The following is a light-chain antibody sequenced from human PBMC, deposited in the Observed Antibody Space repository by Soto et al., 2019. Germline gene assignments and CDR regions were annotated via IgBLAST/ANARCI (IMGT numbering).Light chain of an antibody. CDR1: QSVSRA. CDR2: DSS. CDR3: QQYVHWPPGT. J-gene: IGKJ1*01. Sequence: DIVLTQSPATLSVSPGESATLSCRASQSVSRALAWYQHVPGQAPRLLIYDSSTRATGVPARFSGSGSGTRFTLTISSLQSEDVAVYYCQQYVHWPPGTFGQGTTVEIK. V-gene: IGKV3-15*01.